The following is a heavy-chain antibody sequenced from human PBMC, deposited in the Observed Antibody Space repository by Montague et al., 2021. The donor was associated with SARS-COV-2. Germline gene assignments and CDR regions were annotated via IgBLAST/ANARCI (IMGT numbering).Heavy chain of an antibody. J-gene: IGHJ4*02. V-gene: IGHV4-59*01. CDR1: GGSFTLYY. CDR3: AREKYYFDSSGLRNDYFDY. CDR2: IYYSGST. Sequence: SETLSLTCNVSGGSFTLYYWSWILQTPGRGLEWIGLIYYSGSTIYNPSLKSRVTMSVDTSKNQFSLRLTSVTAADTAVYYCAREKYYFDSSGLRNDYFDYWGQGILVTVSS. D-gene: IGHD3-22*01.